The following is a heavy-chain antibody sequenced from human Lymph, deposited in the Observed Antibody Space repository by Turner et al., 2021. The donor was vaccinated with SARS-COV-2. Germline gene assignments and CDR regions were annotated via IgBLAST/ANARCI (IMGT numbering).Heavy chain of an antibody. CDR2: ISHDGSNK. J-gene: IGHJ2*01. CDR3: ARDLGGYFDL. D-gene: IGHD3-16*01. V-gene: IGHV3-30-3*01. Sequence: QVQLVESGGGVVQPVRSLRLSCAASGFTFSTYAMEWVRQAPGKGLEWVALISHDGSNKYYAGSVKGRFTISRDNSKNTLYLQMNSLRAEGTAVYYCARDLGGYFDLWGRGTLVTVSS. CDR1: GFTFSTYA.